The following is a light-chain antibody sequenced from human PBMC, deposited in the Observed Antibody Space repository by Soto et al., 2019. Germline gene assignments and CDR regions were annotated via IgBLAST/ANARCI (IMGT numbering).Light chain of an antibody. J-gene: IGKJ3*01. CDR2: AAS. CDR3: QQYGSSPRFT. Sequence: DIQMTQSPSTLSASVGDRVTITCRASQSISGWLAWYQQKPGKAPKLLIYAASSLESGVPSRFSGRGSGTDFTLTISRLEPEDFAVYYCQQYGSSPRFTFGPGTKVDIK. V-gene: IGKV1-5*01. CDR1: QSISGW.